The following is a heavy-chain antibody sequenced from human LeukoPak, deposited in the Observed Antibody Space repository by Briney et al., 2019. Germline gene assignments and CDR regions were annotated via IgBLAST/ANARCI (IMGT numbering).Heavy chain of an antibody. CDR3: ARLAGWYYNWFDP. CDR2: INHSGST. D-gene: IGHD6-19*01. V-gene: IGHV4-34*01. CDR1: GGSFSGYY. Sequence: PSETLSLTCAVYGGSFSGYYWSWIRQPPGKGLEWIGEINHSGSTYYNPSLKGRVTISVDTSKNQFSLKLSSVTAADTAVYYCARLAGWYYNWFDPWGQGTLVTVSS. J-gene: IGHJ5*02.